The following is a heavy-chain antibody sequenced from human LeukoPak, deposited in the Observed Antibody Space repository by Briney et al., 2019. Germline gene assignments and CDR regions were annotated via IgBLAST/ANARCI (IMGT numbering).Heavy chain of an antibody. D-gene: IGHD3-9*01. V-gene: IGHV5-51*01. CDR3: ARGPHYDILTGYCTNFDY. Sequence: GESLKISCKGSGYSFTSYWIGWVRQMPGKGLEWMGIIYPGDSDTRYSPSFQGQVTISADKSISTAYLQWSSLKASDTAMYYCARGPHYDILTGYCTNFDYWGQGTLVTVSS. CDR1: GYSFTSYW. CDR2: IYPGDSDT. J-gene: IGHJ4*02.